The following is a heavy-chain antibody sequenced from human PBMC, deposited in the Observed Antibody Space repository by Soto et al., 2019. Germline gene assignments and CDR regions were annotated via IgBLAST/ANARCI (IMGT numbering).Heavy chain of an antibody. D-gene: IGHD6-13*01. V-gene: IGHV3-74*01. CDR2: INTDGSST. CDR3: TRDPGAYSSTWSFYFDS. CDR1: GFTFSRFW. J-gene: IGHJ4*02. Sequence: GSLRLSCAASGFTFSRFWMHWVRQAPGKGLVWVSRINTDGSSTTYADSVKGRFTIARDNAKNTLYLQLDSLRAEDTGVYYCTRDPGAYSSTWSFYFDSWGQGTLVTGSS.